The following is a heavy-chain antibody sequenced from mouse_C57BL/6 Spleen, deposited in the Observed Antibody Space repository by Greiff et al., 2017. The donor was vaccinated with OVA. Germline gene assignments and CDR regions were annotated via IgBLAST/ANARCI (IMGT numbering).Heavy chain of an antibody. CDR3: ARNDLPYEFDY. CDR1: GYSLTSYG. D-gene: IGHD1-1*01. J-gene: IGHJ2*01. Sequence: QVQLKQSGPGLVQPSQRLSITCTVSGYSLTSYGVHWVSQSPGKGLEWLGVIWRGGGKDYKASYLYRLSISKDNSKSPFFFKMNRLQADDTAIYYCARNDLPYEFDYWGQGTPLTVSS. CDR2: IWRGGGK. V-gene: IGHV2-2*01.